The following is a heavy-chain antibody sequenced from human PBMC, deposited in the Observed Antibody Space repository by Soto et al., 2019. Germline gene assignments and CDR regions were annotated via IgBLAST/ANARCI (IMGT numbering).Heavy chain of an antibody. Sequence: HLVESGGDLVKPGGSLRLSCAASGFMFSSAWMSWVRQAPGKGLEWVGRIKSKRDGGTTDYAPPEKGRFVISRDDSKNTLYLQMNSLKTDDTAVYYCVEGWNDFWGQGTLVAVSS. CDR2: IKSKRDGGTT. D-gene: IGHD1-1*01. J-gene: IGHJ4*02. V-gene: IGHV3-15*01. CDR1: GFMFSSAW. CDR3: VEGWNDF.